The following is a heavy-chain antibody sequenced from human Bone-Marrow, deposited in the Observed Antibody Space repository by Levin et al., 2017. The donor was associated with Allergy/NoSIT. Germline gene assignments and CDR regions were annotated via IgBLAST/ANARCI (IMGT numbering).Heavy chain of an antibody. CDR2: VNPYTGNS. Sequence: AGGSLRLSCKASGYKFTDSYVHWVRQAPGQGLEWMGWVNPYTGNSYYAQKLQGRVNMTRDTSITTSYMELTGLTADDTAIYFCARDWLGAAAGYMDVWGKGTQVTVSS. CDR3: ARDWLGAAAGYMDV. J-gene: IGHJ6*03. V-gene: IGHV1-2*02. D-gene: IGHD6-13*01. CDR1: GYKFTDSY.